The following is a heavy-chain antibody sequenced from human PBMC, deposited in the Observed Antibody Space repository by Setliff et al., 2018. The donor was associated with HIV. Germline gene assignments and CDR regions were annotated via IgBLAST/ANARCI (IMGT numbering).Heavy chain of an antibody. Sequence: SETLSLTCAVYGESLSDYYWSWIRQPPGKGLEWIGEINHNKSSDYNPSLKSRVTMSVDTSKNQFSLKVKSVTAADTAVYYCARRRRLGAAYNWFDPWGQGTLVTVSS. J-gene: IGHJ5*02. V-gene: IGHV4-34*01. CDR2: INHNKSS. D-gene: IGHD6-13*01. CDR1: GESLSDYY. CDR3: ARRRRLGAAYNWFDP.